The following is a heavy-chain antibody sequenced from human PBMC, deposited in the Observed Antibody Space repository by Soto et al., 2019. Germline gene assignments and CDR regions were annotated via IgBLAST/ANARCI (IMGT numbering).Heavy chain of an antibody. CDR2: ISAYNGNT. CDR3: ARGITFGGVIPYYYGMDV. D-gene: IGHD3-16*02. CDR1: GYTFTSYG. Sequence: ASVKVSCKASGYTFTSYGISWVRQAPGQGREWMGWISAYNGNTNYAQKLQGRVTMTSDTSTSTAYMELRSLRSDDTAVYYCARGITFGGVIPYYYGMDVWGQGXTVTVYS. V-gene: IGHV1-18*04. J-gene: IGHJ6*02.